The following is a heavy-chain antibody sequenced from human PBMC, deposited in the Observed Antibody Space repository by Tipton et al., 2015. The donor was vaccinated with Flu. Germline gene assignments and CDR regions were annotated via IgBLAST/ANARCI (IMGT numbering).Heavy chain of an antibody. CDR1: GESFSGYS. Sequence: LRLSCAVYGESFSGYSWTWIRQPPGKGLEWIGEINDSGSTKYNPSLKSRVRISVVTSRNQFSLKLSSVTAADTAVYYCARGRSLRFLEWLLTYYFDSWGQGTLVTVSS. D-gene: IGHD3-3*01. V-gene: IGHV4-34*01. J-gene: IGHJ4*02. CDR3: ARGRSLRFLEWLLTYYFDS. CDR2: INDSGST.